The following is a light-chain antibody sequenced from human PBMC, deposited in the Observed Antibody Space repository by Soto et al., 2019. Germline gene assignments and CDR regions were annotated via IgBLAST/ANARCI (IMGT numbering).Light chain of an antibody. J-gene: IGKJ1*01. CDR3: LQHYSWPGT. CDR1: QSVSGY. CDR2: RIF. Sequence: EIVMTQSPGTVSVFPGETVTLSCRASQSVSGYLDWFHQKPGQAPRLVLLRIFTRAIGVPARFSGSGSETEFTLTISGLQSEYSVVYYYLQHYSWPGTFGQGTKVEIK. V-gene: IGKV3-15*01.